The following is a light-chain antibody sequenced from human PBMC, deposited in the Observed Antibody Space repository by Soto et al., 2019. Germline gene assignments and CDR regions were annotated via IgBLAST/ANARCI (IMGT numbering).Light chain of an antibody. CDR2: EGT. CDR3: CSYGGRSTYV. Sequence: QSVLTQPASVSGSPGQSITISCTGTSSVVGSYTLVSWYQQLAGQAPKLISYEGTKPPSGVSNRFSVSKSANTASLTSSGLQPEDEADYFCCSYGGRSTYVFGRGTKVTVL. V-gene: IGLV2-23*01. CDR1: SSVVGSYTL. J-gene: IGLJ1*01.